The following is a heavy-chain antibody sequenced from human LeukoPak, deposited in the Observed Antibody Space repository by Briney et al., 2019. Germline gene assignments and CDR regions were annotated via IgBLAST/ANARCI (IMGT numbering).Heavy chain of an antibody. Sequence: GRSLRLSCAASGFSFSNYAMHWVRQAPGKGLEWVALISYDGSDECYADSVKGRFTISRDNSKNTLYLQMNSLRAEDTAVYYCANAGGYYVWGSYQTNWFDPWGQGTLVTVSS. CDR2: ISYDGSDE. D-gene: IGHD3-16*01. CDR3: ANAGGYYVWGSYQTNWFDP. J-gene: IGHJ5*02. CDR1: GFSFSNYA. V-gene: IGHV3-30-3*01.